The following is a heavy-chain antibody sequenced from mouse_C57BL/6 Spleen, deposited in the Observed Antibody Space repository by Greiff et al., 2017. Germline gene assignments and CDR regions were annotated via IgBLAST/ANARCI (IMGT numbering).Heavy chain of an antibody. CDR3: ARGDDGYYVGFAY. CDR2: ISYDGSN. CDR1: GYSITSGYY. J-gene: IGHJ3*01. Sequence: EVQLVESGPGLVKPSQSLSLTCSVTGYSITSGYYWNWIRQFPGNKLEWMGYISYDGSNNYNPSLKNRISITRDTSKNQFFLKWNAVTTEDTATDYCARGDDGYYVGFAYWGQGTLVTVSA. V-gene: IGHV3-6*01. D-gene: IGHD2-3*01.